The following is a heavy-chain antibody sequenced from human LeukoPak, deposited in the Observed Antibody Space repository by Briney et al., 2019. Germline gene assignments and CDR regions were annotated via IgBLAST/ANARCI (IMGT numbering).Heavy chain of an antibody. CDR3: ARDLGGYPFFMDV. V-gene: IGHV4-39*07. J-gene: IGHJ6*04. CDR1: GGSTRSGRHH. Sequence: SETLSLTCSVSGGSTRSGRHHWAWVRQPPGKGLEFIGSLDESGRPYYNAPLKSRVTISEDSPGKQFSLNLSSVTAADTAVYYCARDLGGYPFFMDVWGRGTTVTVSA. D-gene: IGHD2-15*01. CDR2: LDESGRP.